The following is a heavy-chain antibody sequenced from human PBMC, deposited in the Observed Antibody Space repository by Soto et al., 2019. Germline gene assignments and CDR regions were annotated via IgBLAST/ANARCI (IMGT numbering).Heavy chain of an antibody. Sequence: SVKVSCKASGYTLTRYALHWVRQAPGQRLEWMGWINAGNGNTKYSQKFQGRVTITRDTSASTAYMELSSLRSEDTAVYYCARPELFSSGYRLWGQGTLVTVSS. CDR2: INAGNGNT. D-gene: IGHD3-22*01. V-gene: IGHV1-3*01. CDR1: GYTLTRYA. CDR3: ARPELFSSGYRL. J-gene: IGHJ4*02.